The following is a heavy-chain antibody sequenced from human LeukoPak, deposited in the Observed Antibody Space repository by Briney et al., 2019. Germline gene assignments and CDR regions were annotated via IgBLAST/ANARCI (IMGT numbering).Heavy chain of an antibody. D-gene: IGHD3-3*01. CDR3: ASRLITIFGGIDY. J-gene: IGHJ4*02. V-gene: IGHV3-33*01. CDR1: GFTFSSYG. Sequence: GGSLRLSCAASGFTFSSYGMHWVRQAPGKGLEWVAVIWYDGSNKYYADSVKGRFTISRDNSKNTLYLQMNSLRAEDTAVYYCASRLITIFGGIDYWGQGTLVTVSS. CDR2: IWYDGSNK.